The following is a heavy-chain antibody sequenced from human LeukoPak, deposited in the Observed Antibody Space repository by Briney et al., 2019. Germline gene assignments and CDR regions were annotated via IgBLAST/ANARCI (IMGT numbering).Heavy chain of an antibody. CDR2: IFPGDSDT. Sequence: GESLKISCKGSGYNFANYWIGWVRQMPGKGLESMGVIFPGDSDTRYSPSLQGQVTISADKSISTAYLQWSSLKASDTAMYYCARRLGISSRYGMDVWGQGTTVTVSS. CDR3: ARRLGISSRYGMDV. D-gene: IGHD6-13*01. J-gene: IGHJ6*02. CDR1: GYNFANYW. V-gene: IGHV5-51*01.